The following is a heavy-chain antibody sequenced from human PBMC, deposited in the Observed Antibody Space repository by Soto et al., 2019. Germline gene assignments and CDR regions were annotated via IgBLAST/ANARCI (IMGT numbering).Heavy chain of an antibody. V-gene: IGHV3-21*01. J-gene: IGHJ4*02. D-gene: IGHD6-13*01. CDR2: ISSSSSYI. CDR1: GFTFSSYS. CDR3: ARPPTYSSSLSNFDY. Sequence: GGSLRLSCAASGFTFSSYSMNWVRQAPGKGLEWVSSISSSSSYIYYADSVKGRFTISRDNAKNSLYLQMNSLRAEDTAVYYCARPPTYSSSLSNFDYWGQGTLVTVSS.